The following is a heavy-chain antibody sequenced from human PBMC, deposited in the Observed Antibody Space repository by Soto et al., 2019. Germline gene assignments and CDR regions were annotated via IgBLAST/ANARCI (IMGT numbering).Heavy chain of an antibody. CDR1: GGTFSSYA. Sequence: SVKVSCKASGGTFSSYAISWVRQAPGQGLEWMGGIIPIFGTANYAQKFQGRVTITADKSTSTAYMELSSLRSEDTAVYYCPRYDLFCGGDCYDDYWGQGTLVTVSS. CDR3: PRYDLFCGGDCYDDY. V-gene: IGHV1-69*06. D-gene: IGHD2-21*02. CDR2: IIPIFGTA. J-gene: IGHJ4*02.